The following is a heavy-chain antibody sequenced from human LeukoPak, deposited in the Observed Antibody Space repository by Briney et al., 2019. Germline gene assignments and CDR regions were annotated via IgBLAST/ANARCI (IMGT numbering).Heavy chain of an antibody. CDR1: GFTFSSYG. V-gene: IGHV3-30*18. D-gene: IGHD3-3*01. CDR2: ISYDGSNK. CDR3: AKDQTESGYMGAPLEY. Sequence: GGSLRLSCAASGFTFSSYGMHWVRQAPGKGLEWVAVISYDGSNKYYADSVKGRFTISRDNSKNTLYLQMNSLRAEDTAVYYCAKDQTESGYMGAPLEYWGQGTLVTVSS. J-gene: IGHJ4*02.